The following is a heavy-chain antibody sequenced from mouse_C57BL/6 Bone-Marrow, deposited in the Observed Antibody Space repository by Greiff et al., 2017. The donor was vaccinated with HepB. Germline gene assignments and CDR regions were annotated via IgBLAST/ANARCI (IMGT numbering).Heavy chain of an antibody. V-gene: IGHV1-15*01. CDR3: TRVPYGSSHWYFDV. CDR1: GYTFTDYE. CDR2: IDPETGGT. J-gene: IGHJ1*03. Sequence: QVQLQQSGAELVRPGASVTLSCKASGYTFTDYEMHWVKQTPVHGLEWIGAIDPETGGTAYNQKFKGKAILTADKSSSTAYMELRGLTSEDSAVYYCTRVPYGSSHWYFDVWGTGTTVTVSS. D-gene: IGHD1-1*01.